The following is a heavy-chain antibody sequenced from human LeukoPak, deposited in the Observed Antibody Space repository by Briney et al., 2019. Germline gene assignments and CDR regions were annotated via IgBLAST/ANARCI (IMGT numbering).Heavy chain of an antibody. CDR3: ARGTGSSWYPGRNYFDY. V-gene: IGHV3-21*01. J-gene: IGHJ4*02. CDR1: GFTFSSYS. Sequence: GGSLRPSCAASGFTFSSYSMNWVRQAPGKGLEWVSSISSSSSYIYYADSVKGRFTISRDNAKNSLYLQMNSLRAEDTAVYYCARGTGSSWYPGRNYFDYWGQGTLVTVSS. CDR2: ISSSSSYI. D-gene: IGHD6-13*01.